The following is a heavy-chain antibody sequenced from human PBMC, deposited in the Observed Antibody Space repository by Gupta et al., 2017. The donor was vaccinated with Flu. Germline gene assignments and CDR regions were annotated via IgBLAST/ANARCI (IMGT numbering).Heavy chain of an antibody. D-gene: IGHD6-19*01. CDR3: AKERTPVSSHGWPFDY. V-gene: IGHV3-30*18. J-gene: IGHJ4*02. Sequence: QVQLVESGGGVVQPGRSLRLSCSASGFTFSNYGMQWVRQAPGKGLEWVAVVSFDGNVKYYADSVKGRFSISRDNPKNTLYLEMNSLRAEDTAVYFCAKERTPVSSHGWPFDYWGRGTLVTVSS. CDR2: VSFDGNVK. CDR1: GFTFSNYG.